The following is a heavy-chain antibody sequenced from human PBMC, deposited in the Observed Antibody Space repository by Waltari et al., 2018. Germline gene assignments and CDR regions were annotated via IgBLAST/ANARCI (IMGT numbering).Heavy chain of an antibody. Sequence: QVQLVESGGGVVQPGRSLRLSCATSGFTFSGFGLPWVPQAPGKGLEWVAGIWYDGSHEYYVDSVKGRLSISRDNTKNTLYLQMDSLRPDDTAVYYCARDSQRFVVVTSTPLNNWFDSWGQGTLVTVSS. V-gene: IGHV3-33*01. CDR3: ARDSQRFVVVTSTPLNNWFDS. CDR1: GFTFSGFG. CDR2: IWYDGSHE. D-gene: IGHD2-21*02. J-gene: IGHJ5*01.